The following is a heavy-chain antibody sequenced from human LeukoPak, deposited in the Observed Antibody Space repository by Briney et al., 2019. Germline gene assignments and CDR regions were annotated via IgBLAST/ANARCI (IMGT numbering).Heavy chain of an antibody. CDR3: ARGPVEGYYGSGSLEY. V-gene: IGHV1-8*03. CDR2: MNPNSGNT. Sequence: ASVKVSCKASGYTFTSYEINWGRQATGQGLEWMGWMNPNSGNTGYAQKFQGRVTITRNTSISTAYMELSSLRSEDTAVYYCARGPVEGYYGSGSLEYWGQGPLVTVSS. D-gene: IGHD3-10*01. J-gene: IGHJ4*02. CDR1: GYTFTSYE.